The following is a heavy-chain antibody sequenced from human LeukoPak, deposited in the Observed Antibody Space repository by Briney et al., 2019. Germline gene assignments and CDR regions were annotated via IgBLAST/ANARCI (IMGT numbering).Heavy chain of an antibody. CDR2: IYYSGST. CDR3: ARDTGVAL. V-gene: IGHV4-59*01. D-gene: IGHD4-23*01. CDR1: GGSISSYY. Sequence: SETLSLTCTVSGGSISSYYWSWIRQPPGKGLEWIGYIYYSGSTNYNPSLKSRVTISVDTSKNQFSLKLSSVTAADTAMYYCARDTGVALWGQGTLVTVSS. J-gene: IGHJ4*02.